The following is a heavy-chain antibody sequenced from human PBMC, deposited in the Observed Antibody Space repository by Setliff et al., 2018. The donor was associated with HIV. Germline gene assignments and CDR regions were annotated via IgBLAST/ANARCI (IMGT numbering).Heavy chain of an antibody. CDR3: AREGKTALVTKYFDY. Sequence: SETLSLTCTVSDGSVSSTGYYWSWLRQHPGKGLEWIGNIYYSGSTNYNPSLKSRLTISLDTSNTQFSLKLSSVTAADTAVYYCAREGKTALVTKYFDYWGHGKLVTVSS. CDR1: DGSVSSTGYY. CDR2: IYYSGST. J-gene: IGHJ4*01. D-gene: IGHD5-18*01. V-gene: IGHV4-31*03.